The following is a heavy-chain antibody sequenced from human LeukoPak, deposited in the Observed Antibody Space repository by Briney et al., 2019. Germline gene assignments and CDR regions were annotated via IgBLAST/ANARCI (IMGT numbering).Heavy chain of an antibody. D-gene: IGHD6-13*01. CDR3: AKGGRSSGGFDY. Sequence: GGSLRLSCAASGFTVSSNYMSWVRQAPGKGLEWVSVIYSAGSTYYADSVKGRFTISRDNSKNTVYLQMSSLRADDTAVYYCAKGGRSSGGFDYWGQGTLVTVSS. CDR2: IYSAGST. V-gene: IGHV3-53*01. J-gene: IGHJ4*02. CDR1: GFTVSSNY.